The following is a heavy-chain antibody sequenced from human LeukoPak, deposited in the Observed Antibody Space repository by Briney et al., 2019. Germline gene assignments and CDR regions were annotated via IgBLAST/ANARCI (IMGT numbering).Heavy chain of an antibody. J-gene: IGHJ4*02. V-gene: IGHV3-30*02. CDR1: GFTFSSYG. CDR2: IRYDGGNK. D-gene: IGHD4-17*01. Sequence: GGSLRLSCAASGFTFSSYGMHWVRQAPGKGLEWVAFIRYDGGNKYYADSVKGRFTISRDNSKNTLYLQMNSLRAEDTAVYYCASLYYGDYDYWGQGTLVTVSS. CDR3: ASLYYGDYDY.